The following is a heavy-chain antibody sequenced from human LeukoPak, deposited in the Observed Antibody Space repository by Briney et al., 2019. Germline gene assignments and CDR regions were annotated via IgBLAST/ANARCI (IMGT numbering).Heavy chain of an antibody. Sequence: SQTLSLTCTVSGGSISSGGYYWSWIRQHPGKGLEWIGEINHSGSTNYNPSLKSRVTISVDTSKNQFSLKLSSVTAADTAVYYCARRRTGFDYWGQGTLVTVSS. CDR3: ARRRTGFDY. J-gene: IGHJ4*02. D-gene: IGHD1-14*01. V-gene: IGHV4-31*03. CDR2: INHSGST. CDR1: GGSISSGGYY.